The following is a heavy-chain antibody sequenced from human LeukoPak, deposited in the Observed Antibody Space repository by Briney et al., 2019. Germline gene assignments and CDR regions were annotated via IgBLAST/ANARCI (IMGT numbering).Heavy chain of an antibody. CDR1: GYTFTSYA. D-gene: IGHD2-2*01. CDR2: INAGNGNT. J-gene: IGHJ4*02. CDR3: ATSLGYCSSTSCYEMGY. Sequence: ASVKVFCKASGYTFTSYAMHWVRQAPGQRLEWMGWINAGNGNTKYSQKFQGRVTITRDTSASTAYMELSSLRSEDTAVYYCATSLGYCSSTSCYEMGYWGQGTLVTVSS. V-gene: IGHV1-3*01.